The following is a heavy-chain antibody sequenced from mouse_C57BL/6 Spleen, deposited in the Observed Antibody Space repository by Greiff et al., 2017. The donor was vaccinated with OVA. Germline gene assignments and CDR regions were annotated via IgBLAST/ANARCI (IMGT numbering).Heavy chain of an antibody. CDR3: ARGGYYYGSSAYDFDY. Sequence: QVQLQQPGAELVKPGASVKMSCKASGYTFTSYWITWVKQTPGQGLEWIGDIYPGSGSTNYNEKFKSKATLTVDTSSSTAYVHLSSLTSEDSAVYCCARGGYYYGSSAYDFDYWGQGTTLTVSS. J-gene: IGHJ2*01. CDR1: GYTFTSYW. V-gene: IGHV1-55*01. CDR2: IYPGSGST. D-gene: IGHD1-1*01.